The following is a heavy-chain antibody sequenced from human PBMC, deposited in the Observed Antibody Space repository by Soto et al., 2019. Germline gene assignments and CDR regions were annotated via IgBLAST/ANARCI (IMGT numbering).Heavy chain of an antibody. CDR3: ARRIEMTTMKTGMDV. J-gene: IGHJ6*02. V-gene: IGHV4-38-2*01. CDR2: IHHSGST. CDR1: GYSITSGHY. Sequence: SETLSLTCDVSGYSITSGHYWGWIRQPPGKGLEWIGIIHHSGSTYYNPSLKSRVTISIDTSRNRFSLKLISVTAADTAVYYCARRIEMTTMKTGMDVWGQGTTVTVS.